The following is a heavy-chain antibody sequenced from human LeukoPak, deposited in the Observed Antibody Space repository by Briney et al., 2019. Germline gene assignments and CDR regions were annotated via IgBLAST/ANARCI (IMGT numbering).Heavy chain of an antibody. Sequence: SETLSLTCTVSGGSISSSSYYWGWIRQPPGKGLEWIGSIYYSESTYYNPSLKSRVTISVDTSKNQFSLKLSSETAADTAVYYCARHAPGGYFDWLFLYWGQGTLVTVSS. V-gene: IGHV4-39*01. CDR2: IYYSEST. CDR1: GGSISSSSYY. CDR3: ARHAPGGYFDWLFLY. D-gene: IGHD3-9*01. J-gene: IGHJ4*02.